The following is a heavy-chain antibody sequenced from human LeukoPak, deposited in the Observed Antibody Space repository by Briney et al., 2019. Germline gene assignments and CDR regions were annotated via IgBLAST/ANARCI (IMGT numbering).Heavy chain of an antibody. J-gene: IGHJ6*02. D-gene: IGHD3-22*01. CDR1: GYTFTSYG. CDR3: ARSPMIVVDLYGMDV. V-gene: IGHV1-18*01. CDR2: ISAYNGNT. Sequence: ASVKVSCKASGYTFTSYGISWVRQAPGQGLEWMGWISAYNGNTNYAQKLQGRVTMTTDTSTSTAYMELGSLRSDDTAVYYCARSPMIVVDLYGMDVWGQGTTVTVSS.